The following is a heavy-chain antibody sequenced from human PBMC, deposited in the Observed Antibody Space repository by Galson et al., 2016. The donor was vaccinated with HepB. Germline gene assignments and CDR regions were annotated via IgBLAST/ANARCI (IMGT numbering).Heavy chain of an antibody. CDR3: ARDVAEHSSFHYFDY. CDR2: IYRSGST. CDR1: GLTVGDNY. V-gene: IGHV3-66*01. D-gene: IGHD6-6*01. J-gene: IGHJ4*02. Sequence: SLRLSCAISGLTVGDNYMSWVRQAPGKRLEWVSIIYRSGSTFYADSVKGRFTISRDSSHNTLYLQMNFLRAEDTAVNYCARDVAEHSSFHYFDYWGRGTLVTVSS.